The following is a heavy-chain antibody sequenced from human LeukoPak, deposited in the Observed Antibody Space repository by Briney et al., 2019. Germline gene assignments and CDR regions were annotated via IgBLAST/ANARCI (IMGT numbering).Heavy chain of an antibody. D-gene: IGHD3-22*01. Sequence: GASVKVSCKASGGSFSSYAISWVRQAPGQGLEWMGRIIPILGIANYAQKFQGRVTITADKSTSTAYMELSSLRSEDTAVYYCARATYYYDSSGYYSGVWYFDLWGRGTLVTVSS. V-gene: IGHV1-69*04. CDR2: IIPILGIA. J-gene: IGHJ2*01. CDR1: GGSFSSYA. CDR3: ARATYYYDSSGYYSGVWYFDL.